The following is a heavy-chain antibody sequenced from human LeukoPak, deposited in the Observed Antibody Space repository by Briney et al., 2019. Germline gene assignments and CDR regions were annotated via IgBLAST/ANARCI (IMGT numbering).Heavy chain of an antibody. D-gene: IGHD3-10*01. CDR3: AKRLTPSYP. CDR2: IRSKANSYAT. Sequence: SLXLSXAASGFTFSGSAMHWVRQASGKXLEWVGRIRSKANSYATAYAASVKGRFTISRDNSKNTLYLQMNSLRAEDTAVYYCAKRLTPSYPWGQGTLVTVSS. V-gene: IGHV3-73*01. J-gene: IGHJ5*02. CDR1: GFTFSGSA.